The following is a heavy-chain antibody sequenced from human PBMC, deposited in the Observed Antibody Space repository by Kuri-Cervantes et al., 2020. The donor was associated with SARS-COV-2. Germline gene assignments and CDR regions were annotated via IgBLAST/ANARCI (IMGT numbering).Heavy chain of an antibody. CDR2: IYYSGST. CDR1: GGSISSYY. D-gene: IGHD1-26*01. V-gene: IGHV4-59*08. J-gene: IGHJ3*02. Sequence: SETLSLTCTVSGGSISSYYWSWIRQPPGKGLEWIGYIYYSGSTNYNPSLKSRVTISVDTSKNQFSLKLSSVTAADTAVYYCARHTAVGATNGDAFDIWGQGTMVTVSS. CDR3: ARHTAVGATNGDAFDI.